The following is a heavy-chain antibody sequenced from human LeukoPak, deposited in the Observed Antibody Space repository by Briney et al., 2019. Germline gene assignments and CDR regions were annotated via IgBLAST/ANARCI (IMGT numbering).Heavy chain of an antibody. D-gene: IGHD6-19*01. J-gene: IGHJ3*02. Sequence: ASVKVSCKASGYTFTSYAINWVRQAPGQGLEWMGWINTNTGNPTYAQGFTGRFVFSLDTSVSTAYLQISSLKAEDTAVYYCASASSGWYARDGDAFDIWGQGTMVTVSS. V-gene: IGHV7-4-1*02. CDR1: GYTFTSYA. CDR3: ASASSGWYARDGDAFDI. CDR2: INTNTGNP.